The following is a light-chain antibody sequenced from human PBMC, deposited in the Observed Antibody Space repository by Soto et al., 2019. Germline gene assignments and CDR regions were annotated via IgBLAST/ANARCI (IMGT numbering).Light chain of an antibody. J-gene: IGLJ2*01. CDR2: ATN. CDR3: LLSYSGVLAI. V-gene: IGLV7-46*01. CDR1: TGPVTSDHF. Sequence: QAVVTQEPSLTVSPGGTVTLTCGSSTGPVTSDHFPYWFQLRPGQAPKTLIYATNNKHSWTPGRFSGSLLGGKAALTLSGAQSDDEAEYFCLLSYSGVLAIFGGGTKLTVL.